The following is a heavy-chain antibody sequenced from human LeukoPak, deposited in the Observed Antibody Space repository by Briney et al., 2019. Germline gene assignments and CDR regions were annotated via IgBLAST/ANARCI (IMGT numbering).Heavy chain of an antibody. CDR2: ISAYNGNT. CDR1: GYTFTSYG. Sequence: ASVKVSCKASGYTFTSYGISWVRQAPGQGLEWMGWISAYNGNTNYAQKLQGRVTMTTDTSTSTAYMELRSLRSDDTAVYYCARAVDSSGYYGWFDPLGPGNPGHRLL. J-gene: IGHJ5*02. CDR3: ARAVDSSGYYGWFDP. V-gene: IGHV1-18*01. D-gene: IGHD3-22*01.